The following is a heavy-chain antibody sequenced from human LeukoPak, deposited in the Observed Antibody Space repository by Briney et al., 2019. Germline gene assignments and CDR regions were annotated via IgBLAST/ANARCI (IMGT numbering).Heavy chain of an antibody. J-gene: IGHJ4*02. Sequence: GGSLRLSCAASGFTFSSYWIHWVRQAPGKGLVWVSLINPDGSTTGYADSVKGRFTISRDNAKNTLYLQMNSLTPEDTAVYYCARDPSLANWGQGTLVTVSS. CDR2: INPDGSTT. V-gene: IGHV3-74*01. CDR1: GFTFSSYW. D-gene: IGHD6-13*01. CDR3: ARDPSLAN.